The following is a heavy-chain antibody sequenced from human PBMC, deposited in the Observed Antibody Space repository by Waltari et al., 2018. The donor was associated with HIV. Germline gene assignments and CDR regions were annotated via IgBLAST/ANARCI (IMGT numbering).Heavy chain of an antibody. Sequence: VQMLESGGDLVQPGGSLRLSCAVSGINFATSGLGRVRQAPGKGLEWMSAITSSGGRTYYAESVKGRFIISRDNSKKTVTLQLKNLRLGDTAMYYCATCNIGSGWYLKSPIRIWGQGTLVTVS. V-gene: IGHV3-23*01. D-gene: IGHD6-19*01. CDR2: ITSSGGRT. CDR3: ATCNIGSGWYLKSPIRI. CDR1: GINFATSG. J-gene: IGHJ4*02.